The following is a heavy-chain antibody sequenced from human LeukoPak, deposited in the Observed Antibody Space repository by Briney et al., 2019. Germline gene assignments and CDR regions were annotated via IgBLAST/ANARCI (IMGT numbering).Heavy chain of an antibody. J-gene: IGHJ4*02. CDR1: GFTFSSYW. CDR2: IKQDGSEK. D-gene: IGHD2-2*01. Sequence: GGSLRLSCAASGFTFSSYWMSWVRQAPGKGLEWAANIKQDGSEKYYVDSVKGRFTISRDNSKNTLYLQMNSLRAEDTAVYYCTRDLRYYKVDIVVVPAAFDYWGQGTLVTVSS. CDR3: TRDLRYYKVDIVVVPAAFDY. V-gene: IGHV3-7*01.